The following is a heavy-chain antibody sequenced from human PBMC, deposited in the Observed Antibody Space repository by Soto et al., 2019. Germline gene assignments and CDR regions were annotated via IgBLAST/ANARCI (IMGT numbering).Heavy chain of an antibody. D-gene: IGHD3-10*01. CDR2: INPTGGRA. V-gene: IGHV1-46*03. CDR1: GYTFTNYY. CDR3: SRLTTMVREINDDPFDF. Sequence: ASVKVSCKASGYTFTNYYIHWVRQAPGQGLEWMGVINPTGGRASYAPKFQGRVTLTRDTSTSTACMELSSLRSDDTAVYFCSRLTTMVREINDDPFDFWGQGTLVTVSS. J-gene: IGHJ4*03.